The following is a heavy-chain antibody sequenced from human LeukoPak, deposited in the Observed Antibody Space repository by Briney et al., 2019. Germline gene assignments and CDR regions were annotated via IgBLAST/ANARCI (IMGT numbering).Heavy chain of an antibody. CDR1: GGSISSFY. CDR2: IYYTGST. CDR3: ARRASNNWQFDY. V-gene: IGHV4-59*08. D-gene: IGHD1-1*01. J-gene: IGHJ4*02. Sequence: PSETLSLTCTVSGGSISSFYWSWIRQPPGKGLEWIGYIYYTGSTNYNPSLKSRVSISVDTSKNQFSLKLSSVTAADTAVYYCARRASNNWQFDYWGQGTLVTVSS.